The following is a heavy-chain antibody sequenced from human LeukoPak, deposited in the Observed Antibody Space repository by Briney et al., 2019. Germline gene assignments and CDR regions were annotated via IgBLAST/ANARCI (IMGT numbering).Heavy chain of an antibody. CDR1: GGSFSGYY. D-gene: IGHD4-17*01. V-gene: IGHV4-34*01. CDR3: ARVVTTHRGSYYYYGMDV. J-gene: IGHJ6*02. Sequence: SETLSLTCAVYGGSFSGYYWSWIRQPPGKGLEWIGEINHSGSTNYNPSLKSRVTISVDTSKNQFSLKLSSVTAADTAVYYCARVVTTHRGSYYYYGMDVWGQGTTVTVSS. CDR2: INHSGST.